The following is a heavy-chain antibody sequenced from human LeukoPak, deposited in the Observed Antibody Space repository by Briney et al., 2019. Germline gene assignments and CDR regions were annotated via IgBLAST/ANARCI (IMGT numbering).Heavy chain of an antibody. J-gene: IGHJ4*02. Sequence: ASVKVSCKASGGTFSSYAISWVRQAPGQGLEWMGGIIPIFGTANYAQKFQGRVTITADKSTSTAYMELSSLRSEDTAVYYCARGLGEYDILTGSTYYFDYWGQGTLVTVSP. CDR1: GGTFSSYA. V-gene: IGHV1-69*06. CDR2: IIPIFGTA. CDR3: ARGLGEYDILTGSTYYFDY. D-gene: IGHD3-9*01.